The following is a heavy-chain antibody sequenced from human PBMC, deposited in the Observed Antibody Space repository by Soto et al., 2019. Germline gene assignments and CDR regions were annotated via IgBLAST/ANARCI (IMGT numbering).Heavy chain of an antibody. CDR1: GFTFSSYA. CDR2: ISYDGSNK. J-gene: IGHJ4*02. D-gene: IGHD3-9*01. V-gene: IGHV3-30-3*01. Sequence: QVQLVESGGGVVQPGRSLRLSCAASGFTFSSYAMHWVRQAPGKGLEWVAVISYDGSNKYYADSVKGRFTISRDNSKNTLYLQMNSLRAEDTAVYYCARGGPAGYYDILTGYWSGGAFDYWGQGTLVTVSS. CDR3: ARGGPAGYYDILTGYWSGGAFDY.